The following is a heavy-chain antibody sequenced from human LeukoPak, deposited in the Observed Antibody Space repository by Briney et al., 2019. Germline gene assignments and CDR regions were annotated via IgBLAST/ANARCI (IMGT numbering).Heavy chain of an antibody. D-gene: IGHD3-10*01. V-gene: IGHV3-23*01. Sequence: PRRSLRLSCAASGFTFSSDAMSWVRQAPGKGLEWVSAISGSGGSTYYADSVKGRFTISRDNSKNTLYLQMNSLGAEDTAVYYCAKVPGFQGRGVPIDYWGQGTLVTVSS. J-gene: IGHJ4*02. CDR3: AKVPGFQGRGVPIDY. CDR2: ISGSGGST. CDR1: GFTFSSDA.